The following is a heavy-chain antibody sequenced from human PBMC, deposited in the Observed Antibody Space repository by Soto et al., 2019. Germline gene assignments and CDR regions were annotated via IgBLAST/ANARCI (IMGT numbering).Heavy chain of an antibody. CDR1: GLTFSIYS. CDR3: ARHGPHSRVQLGYYFGMDV. Sequence: GGSMRLSCAACGLTFSIYSMNWVRQAPGKGPEWISHISGTSDTVYYADSVKGRFTTSRDNAKNALYLQMSSLTDEDTAVYYCARHGPHSRVQLGYYFGMDVWGQGTTVTVSS. V-gene: IGHV3-48*02. CDR2: ISGTSDTV. D-gene: IGHD6-13*01. J-gene: IGHJ6*02.